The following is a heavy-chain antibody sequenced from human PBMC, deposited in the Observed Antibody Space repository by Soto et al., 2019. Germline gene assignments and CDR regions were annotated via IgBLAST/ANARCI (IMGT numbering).Heavy chain of an antibody. Sequence: QVQLVESGGGVVQPGRSLRLSCAASGFTFSSYAMHWVRQAPGKGLEWVAVISYDGSNKYYADSVKGRFTISRDNSKNTLYLQMNSLRAEDTAVYYCAREGRIHLRGQGTLVTVSS. CDR1: GFTFSSYA. CDR2: ISYDGSNK. V-gene: IGHV3-30-3*01. J-gene: IGHJ4*02. CDR3: AREGRIHL.